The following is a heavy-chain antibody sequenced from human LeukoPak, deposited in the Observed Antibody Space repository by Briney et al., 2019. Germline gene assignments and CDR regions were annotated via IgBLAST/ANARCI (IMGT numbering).Heavy chain of an antibody. D-gene: IGHD6-13*01. J-gene: IGHJ3*02. V-gene: IGHV3-9*03. CDR2: ISWNSGSI. CDR1: GFTFDDYA. CDR3: AKEVDSSSWYGAFDI. Sequence: SLRLSCAASGFTFDDYAMHWVRQAPGKGLEWVSGISWNSGSIGYADSVKGRFTISRDNAKNSLYLQMNSLRAEDMALYYCAKEVDSSSWYGAFDIWGQGTMVTVSS.